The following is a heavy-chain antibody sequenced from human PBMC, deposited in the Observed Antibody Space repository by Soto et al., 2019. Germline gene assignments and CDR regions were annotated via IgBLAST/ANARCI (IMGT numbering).Heavy chain of an antibody. CDR3: ARPQRTAGTDEFDV. V-gene: IGHV5-51*01. D-gene: IGHD1-1*01. Sequence: PGESLKLSCKGFGYTFTRYWIGWVRQMPGKGLDWMGIIYPGDSDTRYSPSFQGQVTISADKSTSTAYLQWSSLKASDTAMYYCARPQRTAGTDEFDVWGQGTMVTVSS. CDR1: GYTFTRYW. CDR2: IYPGDSDT. J-gene: IGHJ3*01.